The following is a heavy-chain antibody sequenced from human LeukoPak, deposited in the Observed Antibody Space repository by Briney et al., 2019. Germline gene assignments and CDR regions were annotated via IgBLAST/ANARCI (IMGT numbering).Heavy chain of an antibody. V-gene: IGHV3-21*01. D-gene: IGHD3-22*01. J-gene: IGHJ4*02. CDR1: GFTVSSYS. CDR2: ISSSSSYI. CDR3: ARDLDSSVSRGY. Sequence: GGSLRLSCAASGFTVSSYSMNWVRQAPEKGLEWVSSISSSSSYIYYADSVKGRFTISRDNAKNSLYLQMNSLRAEDTAVYYCARDLDSSVSRGYWGQGTLVTVSS.